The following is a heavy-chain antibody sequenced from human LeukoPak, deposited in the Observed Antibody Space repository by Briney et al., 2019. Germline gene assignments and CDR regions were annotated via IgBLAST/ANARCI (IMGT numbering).Heavy chain of an antibody. D-gene: IGHD3-22*01. CDR1: GYTFTSYG. V-gene: IGHV1-18*01. CDR2: ISAYNGNT. Sequence: ASVKVSCKASGYTFTSYGIIWVRQAPGQGLEWMGWISAYNGNTNYAQKLQGRVTMTTDTSTSTAYMELRSLRSDDTAVYYCARGDDSSGYYYYYYYGMDVWGQGTTVTVSS. J-gene: IGHJ6*02. CDR3: ARGDDSSGYYYYYYYGMDV.